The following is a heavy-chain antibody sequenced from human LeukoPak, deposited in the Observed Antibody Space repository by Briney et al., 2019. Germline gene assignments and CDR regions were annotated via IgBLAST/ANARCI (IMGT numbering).Heavy chain of an antibody. CDR3: ARRGYWYSSSSGADLFDY. J-gene: IGHJ4*02. Sequence: SETLSLTCAVYGGSFSGYYWSWIRQPPGKGLEWIGEINHSGSTNYNPFLKSRVTISVDTSKNQFSLKLGSVTAADTAVYYCARRGYWYSSSSGADLFDYWGQGTLVTVSS. CDR2: INHSGST. V-gene: IGHV4-34*01. CDR1: GGSFSGYY. D-gene: IGHD6-6*01.